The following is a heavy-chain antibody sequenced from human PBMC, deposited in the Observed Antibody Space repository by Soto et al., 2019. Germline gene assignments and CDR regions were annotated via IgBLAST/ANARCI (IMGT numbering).Heavy chain of an antibody. Sequence: GGSLRLSCAASGFTFSSYGMHWVRQAPGKGLEWVAVIWYDGSNKYYADSVKGRFTISRDNSKNTLYLQMNSLRAEDTAVYYCARDDVVVPAASTRESAYYYYGMDVWGQGTTVTVSS. CDR2: IWYDGSNK. CDR1: GFTFSSYG. J-gene: IGHJ6*02. V-gene: IGHV3-33*01. D-gene: IGHD2-2*01. CDR3: ARDDVVVPAASTRESAYYYYGMDV.